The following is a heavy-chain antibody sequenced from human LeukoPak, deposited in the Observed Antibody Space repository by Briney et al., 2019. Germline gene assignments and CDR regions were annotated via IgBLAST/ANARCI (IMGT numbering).Heavy chain of an antibody. CDR2: ISGSGGST. V-gene: IGHV3-23*01. CDR1: GFTFSSYA. J-gene: IGHJ4*02. Sequence: PGGSLRLSCAASGFTFSSYAMSWVRQAPGKGLEWVSAISGSGGSTYYADSVKGRFTISRDNSKNTLYLQMNSLRAEDTAVYYCAETDFWSGSPGGVYVDYWGQGTLVTVSS. D-gene: IGHD3-3*01. CDR3: AETDFWSGSPGGVYVDY.